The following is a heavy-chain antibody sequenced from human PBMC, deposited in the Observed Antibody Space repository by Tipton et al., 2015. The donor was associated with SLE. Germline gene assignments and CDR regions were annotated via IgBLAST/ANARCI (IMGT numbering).Heavy chain of an antibody. J-gene: IGHJ4*02. CDR2: IDPNSGAS. Sequence: QSGAEVKKPGASVKVSCKASRYNFIGYYMHWVRQAPGQGLEWMGRIDPNSGASDYAQKFQGRVTMTRDTSISTAYMELSRLRSDDTAVYYCARLLDYDFWSCDEGDYWGRGTLVSVSS. CDR3: ARLLDYDFWSCDEGDY. CDR1: RYNFIGYY. D-gene: IGHD3-3*01. V-gene: IGHV1-2*06.